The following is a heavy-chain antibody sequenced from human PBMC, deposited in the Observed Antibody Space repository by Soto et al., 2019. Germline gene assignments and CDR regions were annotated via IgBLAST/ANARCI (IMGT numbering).Heavy chain of an antibody. CDR3: ARGMSDCGDGCYSVWFDP. D-gene: IGHD2-21*02. CDR2: TYYRSNWYN. CDR1: GDSVSSNSAT. V-gene: IGHV6-1*01. Sequence: SQTLSLTCDISGDSVSSNSATWNWIRQSPSRGLEWLGRTYYRSNWYNDYAVSVKSRITINPDTSKNQFSLRLNSVTPEDTAVYYCARGMSDCGDGCYSVWFDPWGQGTLVTVSS. J-gene: IGHJ5*02.